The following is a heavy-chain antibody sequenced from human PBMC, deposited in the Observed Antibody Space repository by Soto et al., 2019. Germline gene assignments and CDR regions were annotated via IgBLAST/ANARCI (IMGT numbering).Heavy chain of an antibody. CDR1: GGTFSSYA. D-gene: IGHD1-20*01. Sequence: GASVKVSCKASGGTFSSYAISWVRQAPGQGLEWMGGIIPIFGTANYAQKFQGRVTITADESTSTAYMELSSLRSEDTAVYYCARVTGTMVYYYYYGMDVWGQGTTVTVSS. V-gene: IGHV1-69*13. J-gene: IGHJ6*02. CDR3: ARVTGTMVYYYYYGMDV. CDR2: IIPIFGTA.